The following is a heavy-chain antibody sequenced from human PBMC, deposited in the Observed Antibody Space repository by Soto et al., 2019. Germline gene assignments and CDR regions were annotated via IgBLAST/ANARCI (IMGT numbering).Heavy chain of an antibody. D-gene: IGHD3-3*01. J-gene: IGHJ5*02. CDR3: ARGVTVFGLVSRFWFDP. CDR2: IYNSGIT. Sequence: SETLSLTCTVSGGSISSGDYSWSWVRQSPGKGLEWIGHIYNSGITYYNPSLKSRVVISIDTSRNQFSLRLNSLTAADRAVYFCARGVTVFGLVSRFWFDPWGQGTLVTVSS. V-gene: IGHV4-30-4*01. CDR1: GGSISSGDYS.